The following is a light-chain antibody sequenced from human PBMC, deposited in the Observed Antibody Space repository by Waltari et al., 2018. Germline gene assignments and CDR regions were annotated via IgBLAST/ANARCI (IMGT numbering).Light chain of an antibody. Sequence: DIVMTQSPLSLSVTPGEPASISCRSSQSLLRSTGYNFLDWYVQKPGRPPQLLISLGSERAAGVPDRFSGSGTGTDFTLKISRVEAEDVGIYYCMQALHTPTTFGPGTKVDIK. J-gene: IGKJ3*01. CDR1: QSLLRSTGYNF. CDR3: MQALHTPTT. CDR2: LGS. V-gene: IGKV2-28*01.